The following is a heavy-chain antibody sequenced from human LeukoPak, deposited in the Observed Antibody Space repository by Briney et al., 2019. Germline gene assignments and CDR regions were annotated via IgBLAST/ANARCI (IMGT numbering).Heavy chain of an antibody. CDR3: ARAGGVVVPAARLDY. CDR1: GYTFTSYY. V-gene: IGHV1-46*01. CDR2: INPSGGST. J-gene: IGHJ4*02. Sequence: ASVKVSCKASGYTFTSYYMHWVRQAPGQGLEWMGIINPSGGSTSYAQEFQGRVTMTRDTSTSTVYMELSSLRSEDTAVYYCARAGGVVVPAARLDYWGQGTLVTVSS. D-gene: IGHD2-2*01.